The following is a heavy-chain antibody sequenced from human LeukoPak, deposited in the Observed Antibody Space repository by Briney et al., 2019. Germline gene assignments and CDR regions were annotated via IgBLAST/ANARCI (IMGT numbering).Heavy chain of an antibody. J-gene: IGHJ4*02. D-gene: IGHD3-10*01. V-gene: IGHV4-34*01. Sequence: PSETLSLTCAVYGGSFSGYYWSWLRQPPGKGLEWIGGINHSGSTNYHPSLKSRVTISVNTSKNQFSLKLSSVTAADTAVYYRGKVAGGLRGLRGVYRDYWGQGTLVTVSS. CDR2: INHSGST. CDR3: GKVAGGLRGLRGVYRDY. CDR1: GGSFSGYY.